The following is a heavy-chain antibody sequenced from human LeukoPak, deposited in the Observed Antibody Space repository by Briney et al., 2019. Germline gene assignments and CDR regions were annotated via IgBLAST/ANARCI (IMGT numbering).Heavy chain of an antibody. Sequence: SGPTLVKPTPPLTLTCTFSGFSLSTSGVGVGWIRQPPGKALEWLALIYWGDDKRYSPSLKSRLTITKDTSKNQVVLTMTNMDPVDTATYYCAMGMVDYYDSSGYSNWGQGTLVTVSS. CDR1: GFSLSTSGVG. CDR3: AMGMVDYYDSSGYSN. J-gene: IGHJ4*02. D-gene: IGHD3-22*01. V-gene: IGHV2-5*02. CDR2: IYWGDDK.